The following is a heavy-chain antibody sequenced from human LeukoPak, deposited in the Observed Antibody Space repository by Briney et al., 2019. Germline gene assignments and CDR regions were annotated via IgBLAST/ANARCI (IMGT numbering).Heavy chain of an antibody. CDR1: GFTFNTYT. CDR3: AKDDRWLQFCC. D-gene: IGHD5-24*01. J-gene: IGHJ4*02. Sequence: GGSLRLSCAASGFTFNTYTMHWVRQAPGKGLEWVAVISYDGSNKYYADSVKGRFTISRDNSKNTLYLQMNSLRAEDTAVYYCAKDDRWLQFCCWGQGTLVTVSA. V-gene: IGHV3-30*04. CDR2: ISYDGSNK.